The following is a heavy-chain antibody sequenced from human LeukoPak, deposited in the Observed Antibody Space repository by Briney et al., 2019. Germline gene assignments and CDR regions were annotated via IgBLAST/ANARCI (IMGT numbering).Heavy chain of an antibody. V-gene: IGHV3-23*01. D-gene: IGHD3-3*01. J-gene: IGHJ4*02. Sequence: GGSLRLSCAASGFTFSSYAMSWVRQAPGKGLEWVSTISGSSGSTYYADSVKGRFTISRDNSKNTLYLQMNSLRAEDTAVYYCAKEVWSGPAPFDYWGQGTLVTVSS. CDR3: AKEVWSGPAPFDY. CDR1: GFTFSSYA. CDR2: ISGSSGST.